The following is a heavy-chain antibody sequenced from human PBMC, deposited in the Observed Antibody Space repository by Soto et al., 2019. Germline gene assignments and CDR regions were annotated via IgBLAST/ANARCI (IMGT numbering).Heavy chain of an antibody. CDR3: ARESLGGDYPLDY. CDR2: ISSSGSTI. CDR1: GFTFSNYE. Sequence: GGSLRLSCAASGFTFSNYEMNWVSQAPGKGLEWVSYISSSGSTIYYADSVKGRFTISRDNAKSSLFLQVSSLRADDTAIYYCARESLGGDYPLDYWDQGTLDTVSS. D-gene: IGHD4-17*01. J-gene: IGHJ4*02. V-gene: IGHV3-48*03.